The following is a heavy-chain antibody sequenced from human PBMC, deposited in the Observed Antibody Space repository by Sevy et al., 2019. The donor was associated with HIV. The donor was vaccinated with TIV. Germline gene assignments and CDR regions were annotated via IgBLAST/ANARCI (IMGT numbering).Heavy chain of an antibody. V-gene: IGHV3-23*01. CDR3: AKDRSNYIPSAGTLDY. CDR2: FSGSGSSA. D-gene: IGHD6-13*01. Sequence: GGSLRLSCAASGFTVSSYGMSWVRQAPGKGLKWVSGFSGSGSSAYYADSVKGRFTISRDISKNTLNLQMNSLRVEDTAVYFCAKDRSNYIPSAGTLDYCGQGTLVTVSS. J-gene: IGHJ4*02. CDR1: GFTVSSYG.